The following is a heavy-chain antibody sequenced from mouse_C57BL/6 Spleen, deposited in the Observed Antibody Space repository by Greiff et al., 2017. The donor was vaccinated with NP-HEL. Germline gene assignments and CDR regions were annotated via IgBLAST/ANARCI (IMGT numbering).Heavy chain of an antibody. CDR2: IYPGDGDT. J-gene: IGHJ4*01. CDR1: GYAFSSYW. V-gene: IGHV1-80*01. Sequence: VQLQQSGAELVKPGASVKISCKASGYAFSSYWMNWVKQRPGKGLEWIGQIYPGDGDTNYNGKFKGKATLTADKSSSTAYMQRSSLTSEDSAVYFCARYPPESPYAMDYWGQGTSVTVSS. CDR3: ARYPPESPYAMDY.